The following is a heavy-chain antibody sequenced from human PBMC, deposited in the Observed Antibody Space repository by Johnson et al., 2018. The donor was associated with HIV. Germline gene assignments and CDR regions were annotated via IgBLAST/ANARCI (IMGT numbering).Heavy chain of an antibody. Sequence: QVQLVESGGGVVQPGGSLRLSCAASGFTFSSFGMHWVRQAPGKGLEWVAFIRFDTSNIYYADSVKGRFTISRDNPKNTLNLQLNGLRPEDTALYYCARDPGPGSSSHERSWGGFDLWGQGTMVAVSS. J-gene: IGHJ3*01. D-gene: IGHD6-6*01. CDR2: IRFDTSNI. V-gene: IGHV3-30*02. CDR3: ARDPGPGSSSHERSWGGFDL. CDR1: GFTFSSFG.